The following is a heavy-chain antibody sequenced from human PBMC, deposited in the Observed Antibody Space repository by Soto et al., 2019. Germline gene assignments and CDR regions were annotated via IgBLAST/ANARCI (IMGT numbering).Heavy chain of an antibody. D-gene: IGHD6-19*01. Sequence: SETLSLTCTVSGGSISSSDYYWSWICQHPGKGLEWIGYIYYSGSAYYNPSLKSRVTISVDTSKNQFSLKVTSVTATDTAVYYCAREVSPNSRGWYTVLVRWFDPWGQGILVTVSS. V-gene: IGHV4-31*03. J-gene: IGHJ5*02. CDR1: GGSISSSDYY. CDR2: IYYSGSA. CDR3: AREVSPNSRGWYTVLVRWFDP.